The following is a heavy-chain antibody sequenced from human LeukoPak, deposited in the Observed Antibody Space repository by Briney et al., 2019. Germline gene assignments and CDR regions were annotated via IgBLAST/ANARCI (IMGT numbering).Heavy chain of an antibody. Sequence: ASVKVSCKVSGYTLTKLSMHWVRQAPGKGLEWMGSFDPEDGETIYAQKFQGRVTMTEETDTAYLELSSLTSDDTAVYYCARDSPYYGGNSELFDYWGQGTLVTVSS. V-gene: IGHV1-24*01. D-gene: IGHD4-23*01. J-gene: IGHJ4*02. CDR1: GYTLTKLS. CDR2: FDPEDGET. CDR3: ARDSPYYGGNSELFDY.